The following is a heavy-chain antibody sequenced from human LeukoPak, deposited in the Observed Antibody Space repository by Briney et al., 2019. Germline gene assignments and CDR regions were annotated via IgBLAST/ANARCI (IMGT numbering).Heavy chain of an antibody. V-gene: IGHV1-46*01. CDR3: ARSSAEYSYGPDYFDY. Sequence: ASVKVSCKASGYTFTSYYMHWVRQAPGQGLEWMGIINPSGGSTSYAQKFQGRVTMTRDTSTSTVYMELSSLRSEDTAVYYCARSSAEYSYGPDYFDYWGQGTLVTVSS. CDR2: INPSGGST. J-gene: IGHJ4*02. D-gene: IGHD5-18*01. CDR1: GYTFTSYY.